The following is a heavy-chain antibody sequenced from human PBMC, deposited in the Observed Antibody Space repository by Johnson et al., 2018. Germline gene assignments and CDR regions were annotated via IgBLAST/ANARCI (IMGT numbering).Heavy chain of an antibody. CDR3: AKDFTAASKSKYYYGMDV. CDR1: GFTFDDYG. Sequence: VQLVESGGGLVQPGRSLRLSCPASGFTFDDYGMHWVRQAPGKGLEWVSGIRWNSFSIGYADAVKGRFTISRDNAKNSLYLQMNSLRAGDTAFYYCAKDFTAASKSKYYYGMDVWGQGTTVTVSS. D-gene: IGHD5-18*01. J-gene: IGHJ6*02. CDR2: IRWNSFSI. V-gene: IGHV3-9*01.